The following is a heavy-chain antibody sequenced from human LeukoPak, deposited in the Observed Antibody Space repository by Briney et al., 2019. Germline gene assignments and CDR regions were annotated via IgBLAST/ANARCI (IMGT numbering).Heavy chain of an antibody. J-gene: IGHJ4*02. Sequence: PSETLSLTCTVSGYSISSGYYWGWIRQPPGKGLEWIGSIYHSGRTFYNPSLKSRVTVSDDKSKNQFSLKLSSVTAADTAVYYCARIFRGAYFDYWGQGTLVTVSS. D-gene: IGHD3-10*01. CDR3: ARIFRGAYFDY. CDR1: GYSISSGYY. V-gene: IGHV4-38-2*02. CDR2: IYHSGRT.